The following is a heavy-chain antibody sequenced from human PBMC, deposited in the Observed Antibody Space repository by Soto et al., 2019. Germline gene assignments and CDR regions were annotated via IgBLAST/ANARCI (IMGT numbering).Heavy chain of an antibody. Sequence: PSETLSLTCTVSGDFISSGGYYWSWIRQPPGKGLEWIGYISYSGSTDYNPSLKSRVTISFDASKNHISLQVRFATAADAAFFYFARDLKEYCSDGKCNWFDPWGQGTLVTVSS. CDR2: ISYSGST. J-gene: IGHJ5*02. D-gene: IGHD2-15*01. CDR3: ARDLKEYCSDGKCNWFDP. CDR1: GDFISSGGYY. V-gene: IGHV4-61*08.